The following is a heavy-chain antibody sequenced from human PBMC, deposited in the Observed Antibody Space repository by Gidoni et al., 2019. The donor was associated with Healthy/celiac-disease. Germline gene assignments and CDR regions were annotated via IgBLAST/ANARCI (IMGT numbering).Heavy chain of an antibody. D-gene: IGHD3-22*01. CDR1: GFTFSNPW. Sequence: EVQLVESGGGLVKPGGSLRLSCSASGFTFSNPWMSWVRQAPGKGLEWVGRIKSKTDGGTTDYAAPVKGRFTISRDDSKNTLYLQMNSLKTEDTAVYYCTTGADYYDSSGYGYWGQGTLVTVSS. CDR3: TTGADYYDSSGYGY. V-gene: IGHV3-15*01. CDR2: IKSKTDGGTT. J-gene: IGHJ4*02.